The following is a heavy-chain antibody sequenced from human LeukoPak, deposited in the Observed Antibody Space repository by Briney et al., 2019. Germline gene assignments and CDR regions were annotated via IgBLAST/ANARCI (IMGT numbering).Heavy chain of an antibody. D-gene: IGHD4-17*01. J-gene: IGHJ4*02. Sequence: PGGSLRLSCAASGSTFSSYSMNWVRQAPGKGLEWVSYISSSSSTIYYADSVKGRFTISRDNAKNSLYLQMNSLRAEDTAVYYCARDSSYGDTDYWGQGTLVTVSS. CDR3: ARDSSYGDTDY. V-gene: IGHV3-48*04. CDR2: ISSSSSTI. CDR1: GSTFSSYS.